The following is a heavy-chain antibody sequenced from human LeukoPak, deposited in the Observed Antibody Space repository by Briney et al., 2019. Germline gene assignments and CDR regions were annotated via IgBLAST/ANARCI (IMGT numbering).Heavy chain of an antibody. V-gene: IGHV3-23*01. CDR1: GFTFSGSV. D-gene: IGHD2/OR15-2a*01. CDR3: ARDSIGGRGAFDI. J-gene: IGHJ3*02. CDR2: INGSGGST. Sequence: PGGSLRLSCAASGFTFSGSVMSWVRQAPGKGLEWVSTINGSGGSTYYADSVKGRFTISRDNSKNTLYLQMNSLTAEDTAVYYCARDSIGGRGAFDIWGQGTMVTVSS.